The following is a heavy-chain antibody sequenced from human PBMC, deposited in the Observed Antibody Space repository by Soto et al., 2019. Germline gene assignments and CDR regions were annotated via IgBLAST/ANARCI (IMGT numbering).Heavy chain of an antibody. CDR2: ISSSSSYI. V-gene: IGHV3-21*01. J-gene: IGHJ6*03. CDR1: GFTFSSYS. Sequence: GGSLRLSCAASGFTFSSYSMNWVRQAPGKGLEWVSSISSSSSYIYYADSVKGRFTISRDNAKNSLYLQMNSLRAEDTAVYYCARDAQTLYSSSGEPYYYYYMDVWGKGTTVTGSS. D-gene: IGHD6-6*01. CDR3: ARDAQTLYSSSGEPYYYYYMDV.